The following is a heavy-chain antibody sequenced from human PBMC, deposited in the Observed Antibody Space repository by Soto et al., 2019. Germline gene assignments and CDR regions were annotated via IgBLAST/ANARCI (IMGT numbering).Heavy chain of an antibody. CDR2: INPSGGST. V-gene: IGHV1-46*01. CDR1: GYTFTSYY. J-gene: IGHJ6*02. CDR3: ARARYCSSTSCYFVQYYYYYYGLDV. Sequence: ASVKVSCKASGYTFTSYYMHWVRQAPGQGLEWMGIINPSGGSTSYAQKFQGRVTMTRDTSTSTVYMELSSLRSEGTAVYYCARARYCSSTSCYFVQYYYYYYGLDVWGQGTTGTTSS. D-gene: IGHD2-2*01.